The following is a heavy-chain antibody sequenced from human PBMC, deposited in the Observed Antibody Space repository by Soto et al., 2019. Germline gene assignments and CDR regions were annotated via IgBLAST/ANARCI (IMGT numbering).Heavy chain of an antibody. Sequence: GGSLTLSCAASGFTFSGYATHWVRQAPGKGLEWVAVISNDGSNKYYVDSVKGRFTISRDNSKNTLYLQMNNLGAEDTAVYYCAKQNMIVEALDYYHAMDVWGQGTTVTVSS. D-gene: IGHD3-22*01. J-gene: IGHJ6*02. V-gene: IGHV3-30*18. CDR1: GFTFSGYA. CDR2: ISNDGSNK. CDR3: AKQNMIVEALDYYHAMDV.